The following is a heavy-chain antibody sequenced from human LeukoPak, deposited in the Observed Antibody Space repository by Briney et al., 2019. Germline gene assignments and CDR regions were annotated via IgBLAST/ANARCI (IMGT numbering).Heavy chain of an antibody. Sequence: GGSLRLSCAASGFTFSSYAMNWVRQAPGKGLEWVSGISASGGSTYNADPVKGRFTISRDNSKNTLYLQMNSLRAEDTAVYYCARGSTRRELLPDYWGQGTLVTVSS. CDR3: ARGSTRRELLPDY. V-gene: IGHV3-23*01. CDR2: ISASGGST. CDR1: GFTFSSYA. J-gene: IGHJ4*02. D-gene: IGHD1-26*01.